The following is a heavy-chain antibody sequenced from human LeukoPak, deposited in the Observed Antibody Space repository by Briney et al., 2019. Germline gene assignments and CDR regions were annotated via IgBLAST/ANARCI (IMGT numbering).Heavy chain of an antibody. CDR3: ARHPTAFYYGMDV. J-gene: IGHJ6*02. Sequence: KPGGSLRLSCAASGFTFSSYSMNWVRQAPGKGLEWVSSISGSSSYIYYADSVKGRFTISRHNSENTLYLQMNSLRAEDTAVYYCARHPTAFYYGMDVWGQGTTVTVSS. CDR1: GFTFSSYS. CDR2: ISGSSSYI. V-gene: IGHV3-21*04.